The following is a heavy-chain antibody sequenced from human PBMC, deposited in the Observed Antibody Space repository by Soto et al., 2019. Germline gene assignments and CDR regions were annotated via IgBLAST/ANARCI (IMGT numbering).Heavy chain of an antibody. V-gene: IGHV3-23*01. D-gene: IGHD2-2*01. Sequence: SLRLSCAASGFTFSSYAMSWVRQAPGKGLEWVSAISGSGGSTYYADSVKGRFTISRDNSKNTLYLQMNSLRAEDTAVYYCAKGIGYCSSTSCYGFYYYYGMDVWGQGTTVTVSS. CDR2: ISGSGGST. CDR3: AKGIGYCSSTSCYGFYYYYGMDV. J-gene: IGHJ6*02. CDR1: GFTFSSYA.